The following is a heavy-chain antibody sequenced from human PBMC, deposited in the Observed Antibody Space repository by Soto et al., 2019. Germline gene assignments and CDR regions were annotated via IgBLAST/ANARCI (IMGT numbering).Heavy chain of an antibody. Sequence: SVKVSCKASGGSFISNALSWVRQAPGQGLEWMGRIIPIFGIANYAQRFQGRVTITADESTGTAYMELSSLRSEDTAVYYCARVGEYCGGACPQYFQHWGQGTLVTVSS. V-gene: IGHV1-69*13. CDR2: IIPIFGIA. D-gene: IGHD2-21*02. CDR3: ARVGEYCGGACPQYFQH. CDR1: GGSFISNA. J-gene: IGHJ1*01.